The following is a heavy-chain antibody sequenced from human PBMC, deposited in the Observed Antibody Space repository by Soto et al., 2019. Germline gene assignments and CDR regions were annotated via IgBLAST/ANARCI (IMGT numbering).Heavy chain of an antibody. Sequence: EVQLVESGGGLVPPGGSPRLYCAGAGFTFSSYWMSWVRQAPGKGLEWVANIKQDGSEKYYVDSVNGRFTISRDNAKNSLYLQMHSLRVEDTAVYYCAREKRANGYFDYWGQGTLVAVSP. D-gene: IGHD6-25*01. CDR2: IKQDGSEK. V-gene: IGHV3-7*01. CDR1: GFTFSSYW. J-gene: IGHJ4*02. CDR3: AREKRANGYFDY.